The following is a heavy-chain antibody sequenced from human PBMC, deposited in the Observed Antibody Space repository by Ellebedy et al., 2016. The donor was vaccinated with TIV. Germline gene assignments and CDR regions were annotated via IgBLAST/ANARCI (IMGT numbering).Heavy chain of an antibody. V-gene: IGHV3-21*04. CDR2: MSSSSSYK. J-gene: IGHJ3*01. CDR1: GFTFRNYN. D-gene: IGHD2-15*01. Sequence: PGGSLRLSCAASGFTFRNYNMNWVRQDPGQGLEWVSAMSSSSSYKYSADSVKGRFTISSDKSKNTMYLQMNSLRTEDTAVYRCAKDRSGQYPDASFDVWGQGTLVTVSS. CDR3: AKDRSGQYPDASFDV.